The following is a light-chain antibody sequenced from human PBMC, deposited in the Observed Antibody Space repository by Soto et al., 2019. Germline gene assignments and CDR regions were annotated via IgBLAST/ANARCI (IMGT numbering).Light chain of an antibody. J-gene: IGKJ2*01. V-gene: IGKV1-5*03. CDR3: EQYDRFPYT. CDR2: KAS. CDR1: QSISNW. Sequence: DIQMTQSPSTLSASVGDTVTITCRASQSISNWLAWYQQKPGQAPKLLIHKASTLERGVPSRFRGRGSGTEFNLTNSTLQPDDFATFYCEQYDRFPYTFGKGTELEIK.